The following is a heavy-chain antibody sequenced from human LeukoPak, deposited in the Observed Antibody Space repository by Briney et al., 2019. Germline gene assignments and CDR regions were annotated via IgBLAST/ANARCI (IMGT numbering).Heavy chain of an antibody. J-gene: IGHJ4*02. Sequence: GGSLRLSCAASGFTFSSYGMHWVRQAPGKGLEWVAVISYDGSNKYYADSVKGRFTISRDNSKNTLYLQMNSLRAEDTAVYCCAKALVVVPAASDYWGQGTLVTVSS. D-gene: IGHD2-2*01. CDR2: ISYDGSNK. V-gene: IGHV3-30*18. CDR1: GFTFSSYG. CDR3: AKALVVVPAASDY.